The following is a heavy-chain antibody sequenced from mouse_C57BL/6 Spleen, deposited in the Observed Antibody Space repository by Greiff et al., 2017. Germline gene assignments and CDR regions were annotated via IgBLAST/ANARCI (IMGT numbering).Heavy chain of an antibody. Sequence: QLQQSGPELVKPGASVKISCKASGYSFTGYYMNWVKQSPEKSLEWIGEINPSTGGTTYNQKFKAKATLTVDKSSSTAYMQLKSLTSEDSAVYYCARSNDYAWFAYWGQGTLVTVSA. CDR3: ARSNDYAWFAY. J-gene: IGHJ3*01. CDR1: GYSFTGYY. D-gene: IGHD2-4*01. V-gene: IGHV1-42*01. CDR2: INPSTGGT.